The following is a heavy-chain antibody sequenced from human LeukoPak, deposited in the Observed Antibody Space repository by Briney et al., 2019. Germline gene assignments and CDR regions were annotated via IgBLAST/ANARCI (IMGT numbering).Heavy chain of an antibody. J-gene: IGHJ4*02. CDR2: ISSSGSTI. D-gene: IGHD3-10*01. CDR3: AKDGGVRGVIHIDY. Sequence: GGSLRLSCAASGFTFSSYEMNWVRQAPGKGLEWVSYISSSGSTIYYADSVKGRFTISRDNAKNSLYLQMNSLRAEDTAVYYCAKDGGVRGVIHIDYWGQGTLVTVSS. CDR1: GFTFSSYE. V-gene: IGHV3-48*03.